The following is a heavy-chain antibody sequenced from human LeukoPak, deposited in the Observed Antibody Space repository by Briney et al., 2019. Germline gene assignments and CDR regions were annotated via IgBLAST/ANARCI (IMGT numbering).Heavy chain of an antibody. CDR1: GFTFSSYA. Sequence: GGSLRLSCAASGFTFSSYAMSWVRQAPGKGLEWVSAISGSGGSTYYADSVKGRFTISRDNSKNTLYLQMNSLRAEDTAVYYCAKVKGRRLLWSGHYFDYWGQGTLVTVSS. CDR3: AKVKGRRLLWSGHYFDY. D-gene: IGHD3-10*01. V-gene: IGHV3-23*01. CDR2: ISGSGGST. J-gene: IGHJ4*02.